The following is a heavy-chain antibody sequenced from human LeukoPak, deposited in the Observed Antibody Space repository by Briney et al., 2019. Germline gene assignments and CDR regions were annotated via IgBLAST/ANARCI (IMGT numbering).Heavy chain of an antibody. J-gene: IGHJ4*02. CDR1: GGSFSGYY. CDR2: INRSGST. D-gene: IGHD2-8*02. Sequence: SETLSLTCAVYGGSFSGYYWSWIRQPPGKGLEWIGEINRSGSTNYNPSLKSRVTISVDTSKNQFSLKLSSVTAADTAVYYCAITGPTPGTFDYWGQGTLVTVSS. V-gene: IGHV4-34*01. CDR3: AITGPTPGTFDY.